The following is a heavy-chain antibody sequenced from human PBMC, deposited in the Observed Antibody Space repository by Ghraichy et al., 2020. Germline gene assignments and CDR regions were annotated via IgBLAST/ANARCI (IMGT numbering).Heavy chain of an antibody. V-gene: IGHV3-48*03. CDR2: ISSSDGII. CDR3: AKVVGGGYAAFDF. CDR1: GFTFSSYE. J-gene: IGHJ3*01. Sequence: GSLRLSCVASGFTFSSYEMNWVRQAPGKGLEWVSYISSSDGIIYDADSVKGRVTTSRDNAKNSLYLQMNSLRAEDTAVYYCAKVVGGGYAAFDFWGQGTMVTVSS. D-gene: IGHD3-16*01.